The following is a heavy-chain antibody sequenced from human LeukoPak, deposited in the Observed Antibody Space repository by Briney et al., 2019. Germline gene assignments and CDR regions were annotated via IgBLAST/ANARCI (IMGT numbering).Heavy chain of an antibody. D-gene: IGHD6-19*01. V-gene: IGHV1-69*04. J-gene: IGHJ5*02. Sequence: SSVKFACKASGGTFSSYAISWVRQAPGQGLEWMGRIIPIFGIANYAQKLQGRVTITADKSTSTAYMELSSLRSEDTAVYYCARDETEGYSSGWYLGWFDPWGQGTLVTVSS. CDR3: ARDETEGYSSGWYLGWFDP. CDR1: GGTFSSYA. CDR2: IIPIFGIA.